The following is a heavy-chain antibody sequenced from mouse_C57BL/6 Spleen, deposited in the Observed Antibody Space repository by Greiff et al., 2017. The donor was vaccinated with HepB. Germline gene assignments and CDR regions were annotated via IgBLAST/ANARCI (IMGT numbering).Heavy chain of an antibody. D-gene: IGHD2-5*01. Sequence: EVQLQQSGPELVKPGDSVKISCKASGYSFTGYFMNWVMQSHGKSLEWIGRINPYNGDTFYNQKFKGKATLTVDKSSSTAHMERRSLTSEDSAFYYCAVDSNPYYAMDYWGQGTSVTVSS. CDR2: INPYNGDT. CDR1: GYSFTGYF. CDR3: AVDSNPYYAMDY. J-gene: IGHJ4*01. V-gene: IGHV1-20*01.